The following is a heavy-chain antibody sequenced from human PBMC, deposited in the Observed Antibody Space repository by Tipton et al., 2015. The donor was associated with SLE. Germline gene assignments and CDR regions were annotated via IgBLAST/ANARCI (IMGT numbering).Heavy chain of an antibody. CDR2: IYHSGST. CDR1: GYSISSGYY. J-gene: IGHJ4*02. Sequence: PGLVKPSETLSLTCAVSGYSISSGYYWGWIRQPPGKGLEWIGSIYHSGSTYYNPSLKSRVTISVDTSKNQFSLKLSSVTAADTAVYYCATTYDTFPAYFDYWGQGTLVTVSS. V-gene: IGHV4-38-2*01. D-gene: IGHD3-22*01. CDR3: ATTYDTFPAYFDY.